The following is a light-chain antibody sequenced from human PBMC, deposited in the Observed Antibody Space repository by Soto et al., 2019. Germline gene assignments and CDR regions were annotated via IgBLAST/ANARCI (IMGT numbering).Light chain of an antibody. CDR3: AAWDSSLSAGV. Sequence: QSVLTQPPSASGTPGQRVTFSCSGSSSNIGSNYVFWYQHLPGTAPKLLIYRNNQRPSGVPDRFSGSKSGTSASLAISGLRSEDEADYYCAAWDSSLSAGVFGGGTKVTV. CDR2: RNN. J-gene: IGLJ3*02. V-gene: IGLV1-47*01. CDR1: SSNIGSNY.